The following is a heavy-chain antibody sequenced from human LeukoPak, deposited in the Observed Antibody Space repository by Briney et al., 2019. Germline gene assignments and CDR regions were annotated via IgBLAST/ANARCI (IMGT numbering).Heavy chain of an antibody. D-gene: IGHD2-15*01. CDR3: AKDVSLVVVVAATLFDY. CDR2: ISYDGSNK. V-gene: IGHV3-30*18. J-gene: IGHJ4*02. CDR1: GFSFSTYA. Sequence: GASLRLSCAPSGFSFSTYAMSWVRQAPGKGLEWVALISYDGSNKYYADSVKGRFTISRDNSKNTLYLQMNSLRAEDTAVYYCAKDVSLVVVVAATLFDYWGQGTLVTVSS.